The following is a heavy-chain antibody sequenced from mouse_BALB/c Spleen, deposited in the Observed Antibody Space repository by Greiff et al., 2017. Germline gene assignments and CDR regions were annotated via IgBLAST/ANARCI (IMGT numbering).Heavy chain of an antibody. D-gene: IGHD1-1*01. Sequence: DVKLQESGPSLVKPSQTLSLTCSVTGDSITSGYWNWIRKFPGNKLEYMGYISYSGSTYYNPSLKSRISITRDTSKNQYYLQLNSVTTEDTATYYCARNYGSSTWFAYWGQGTLVTVSA. CDR3: ARNYGSSTWFAY. V-gene: IGHV3-8*02. J-gene: IGHJ3*01. CDR2: ISYSGST. CDR1: GDSITSGY.